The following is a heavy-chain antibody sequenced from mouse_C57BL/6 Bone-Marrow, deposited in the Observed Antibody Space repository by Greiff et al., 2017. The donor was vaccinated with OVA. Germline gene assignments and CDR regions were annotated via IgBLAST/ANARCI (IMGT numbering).Heavy chain of an antibody. CDR3: ASPWDWFAY. CDR1: GFSLTSYG. Sequence: VKLMESGPGLVQPSQSLSITCTVSGFSLTSYGVHWVRQSPGKGLEWLGVIWSGGSTDYNAAFISRLSISKDNSKSQVFFKRNSLQADDTAIYYCASPWDWFAYWGQGTLVTVSA. J-gene: IGHJ3*01. CDR2: IWSGGST. V-gene: IGHV2-2*01. D-gene: IGHD4-1*01.